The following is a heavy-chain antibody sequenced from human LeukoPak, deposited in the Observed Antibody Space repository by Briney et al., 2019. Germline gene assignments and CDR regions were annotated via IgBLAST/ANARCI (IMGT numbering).Heavy chain of an antibody. CDR1: GFSLSGYW. CDR2: NNGDGSTT. Sequence: PGGSLRLSCVASGFSLSGYWMYWVRQAPGKGLMYISRNNGDGSTTNYADVVKGRFTMSRDNVKNTLYLQMNSLRVEDTAVYYCARDPRNVGLAPWGQGTPGHRLL. CDR3: ARDPRNVGLAP. V-gene: IGHV3-74*01. D-gene: IGHD2-15*01. J-gene: IGHJ5*02.